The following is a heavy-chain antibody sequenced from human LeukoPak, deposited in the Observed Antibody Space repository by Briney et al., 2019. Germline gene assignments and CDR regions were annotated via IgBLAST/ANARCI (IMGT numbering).Heavy chain of an antibody. CDR3: ARVLYSSGWYDAFDI. Sequence: TVKVSCKASGGTFSSYAISWVRLAPGQGLEWMGRIIPIFGTANYAQKFQGRVTITTDESTSTAYMELSSLRSEDTAVYYCARVLYSSGWYDAFDIWGQGTTVTVSS. D-gene: IGHD6-19*01. CDR1: GGTFSSYA. CDR2: IIPIFGTA. V-gene: IGHV1-69*05. J-gene: IGHJ3*02.